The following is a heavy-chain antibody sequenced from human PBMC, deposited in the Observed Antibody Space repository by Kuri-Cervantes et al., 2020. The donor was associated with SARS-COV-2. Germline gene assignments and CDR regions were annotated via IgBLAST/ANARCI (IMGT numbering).Heavy chain of an antibody. CDR1: GGTFSSYA. D-gene: IGHD1-7*01. V-gene: IGHV1-18*01. J-gene: IGHJ6*02. Sequence: ASVKVSCKASGGTFSSYAISWVRQAPGQGLEWMGWISAYNGNTNYAQKLQGRVTMTTDTSTSTAYMELRSLRSDDTAVYYCARGTPNQATYNWNYGEYYYGMDVWGQGTTVTVSS. CDR3: ARGTPNQATYNWNYGEYYYGMDV. CDR2: ISAYNGNT.